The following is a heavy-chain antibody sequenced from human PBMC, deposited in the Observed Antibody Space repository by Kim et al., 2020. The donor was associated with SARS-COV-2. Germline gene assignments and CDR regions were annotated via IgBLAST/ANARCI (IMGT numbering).Heavy chain of an antibody. V-gene: IGHV5-10-1*01. CDR1: GYSFTSYW. CDR3: AGRNYDILTGYYLGAFDI. J-gene: IGHJ3*02. CDR2: IDPSDSYT. D-gene: IGHD3-9*01. Sequence: GESLKISCKGSGYSFTSYWISWVHQMPGKGLECMGRIDPSDSYTNYSPSFQGHVTISADKSISTAYLQWSSLKASDTAMYYCAGRNYDILTGYYLGAFDIWGQGTMVTVSS.